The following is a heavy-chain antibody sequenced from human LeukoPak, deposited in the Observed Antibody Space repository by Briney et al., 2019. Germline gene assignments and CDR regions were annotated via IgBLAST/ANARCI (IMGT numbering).Heavy chain of an antibody. J-gene: IGHJ5*02. D-gene: IGHD1-26*01. Sequence: GGSLRLSCAASGFTFSNAWMSWVRQAPGKGLEWVGRIKSKTDGGTTDYAAPVKGRFTISRDESKNTLYLQMNSLRDEDTAVYHCARGLGRNWFDPWGQGTLVTVSS. V-gene: IGHV3-15*01. CDR2: IKSKTDGGTT. CDR3: ARGLGRNWFDP. CDR1: GFTFSNAW.